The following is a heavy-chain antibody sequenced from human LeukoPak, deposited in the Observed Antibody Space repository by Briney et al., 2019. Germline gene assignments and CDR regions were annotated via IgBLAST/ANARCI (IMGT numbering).Heavy chain of an antibody. CDR3: VKDSSSGSYFDY. V-gene: IGHV3-64D*06. CDR1: GFTFSRYA. J-gene: IGHJ4*02. Sequence: GGSLRPSCSASGFTFSRYAMHWIRQAPGKGLEYVSAISSNGGSTYYADSVKGRFTISRDNSRNTLHLQMSSLRVEDTAVYYCVKDSSSGSYFDYWGQGTLVTVSS. D-gene: IGHD3-10*01. CDR2: ISSNGGST.